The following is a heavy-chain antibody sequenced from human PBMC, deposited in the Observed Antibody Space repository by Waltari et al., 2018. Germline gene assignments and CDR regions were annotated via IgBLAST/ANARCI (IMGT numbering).Heavy chain of an antibody. V-gene: IGHV4-59*01. Sequence: QVQLQESGPGLVKPSETLSLTCTVSGGYISRSYWSWIRQPPGKGLEWIGYIYYSGSTNYNPSLKSRVTISVDTSKNQFSLKLSSVTAADTAVYYCARSPYDFWSGFDYWGQGTLVTVSS. J-gene: IGHJ4*02. CDR3: ARSPYDFWSGFDY. CDR1: GGYISRSY. CDR2: IYYSGST. D-gene: IGHD3-3*01.